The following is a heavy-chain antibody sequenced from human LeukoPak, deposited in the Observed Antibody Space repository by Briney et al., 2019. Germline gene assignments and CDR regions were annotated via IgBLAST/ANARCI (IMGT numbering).Heavy chain of an antibody. J-gene: IGHJ6*02. D-gene: IGHD6-19*01. CDR1: GFTFSNYG. CDR2: ISYDGTNK. CDR3: ANEAQYSGGGMDV. V-gene: IGHV3-30*18. Sequence: GGSLRLSCAASGFTFSNYGIHWVRQAPGKGLEWVAVISYDGTNKFYADSVKGRFTISRDNSKNTLFLLMNSLKGEDTAVYYCANEAQYSGGGMDVWGQGTTVTVSS.